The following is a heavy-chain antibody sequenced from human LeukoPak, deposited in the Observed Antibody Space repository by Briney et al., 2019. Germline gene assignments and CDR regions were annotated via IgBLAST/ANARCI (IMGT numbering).Heavy chain of an antibody. CDR3: AQSRITGTTDWFDP. V-gene: IGHV5-10-1*01. CDR2: IDPSDFYT. CDR1: GYRFTSYW. Sequence: GESLRISCKGSGYRFTSYWISWVRQMPGKGLECMGRIDPSDFYTNYSPSFQGHVTISADKSISTAYLQWSSLKASDNAMYYCAQSRITGTTDWFDPWGQGTLVTVSS. D-gene: IGHD1-7*01. J-gene: IGHJ5*02.